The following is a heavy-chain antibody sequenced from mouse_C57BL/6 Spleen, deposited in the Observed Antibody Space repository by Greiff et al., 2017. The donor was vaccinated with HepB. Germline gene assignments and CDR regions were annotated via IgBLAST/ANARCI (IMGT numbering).Heavy chain of an antibody. CDR3: ARSPDYSYVGAWFAY. CDR2: IDPSDSYT. D-gene: IGHD2-12*01. V-gene: IGHV1-50*01. Sequence: VQLQQSGAELVKPGASVKLSCKASGYTFTSYWMQWVKQRPGQGLEWIGEIDPSDSYTNYNQKFKGKATLTGDTSSSTAYMQLSSLTFEDSAVYACARSPDYSYVGAWFAYWGQGTLVTVSA. CDR1: GYTFTSYW. J-gene: IGHJ3*01.